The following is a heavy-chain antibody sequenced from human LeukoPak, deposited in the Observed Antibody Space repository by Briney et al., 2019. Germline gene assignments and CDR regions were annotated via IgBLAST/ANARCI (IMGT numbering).Heavy chain of an antibody. CDR1: GYTYTTDG. CDR2: IDTYSGKT. V-gene: IGHV1-18*01. D-gene: IGHD6-13*01. J-gene: IGHJ5*02. CDR3: ARDRGIAEADSFDP. Sequence: ASVKVSCKSSGYTYTTDGIIWVRQAPGQGLEWMGCIDTYSGKTNYAQKFQGRVTMTSDTSTSTAYMELRSLRSDDTAVYYCARDRGIAEADSFDPWGQGTLVTVSS.